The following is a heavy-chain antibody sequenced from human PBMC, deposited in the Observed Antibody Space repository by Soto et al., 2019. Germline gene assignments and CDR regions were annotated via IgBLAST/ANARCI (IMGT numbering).Heavy chain of an antibody. J-gene: IGHJ4*02. D-gene: IGHD2-15*01. V-gene: IGHV4-39*01. CDR1: GSSISSSGYY. Sequence: SETLSLTCPVSGSSISSSGYYWFWMRQPPGKGLEWIGSMFYGVSTYYNPSLKSRVTVSVDTSKNQFSLNLRSVTAADTAVYYCARLPSRHLVGYWGQGTLVNVSS. CDR3: ARLPSRHLVGY. CDR2: MFYGVST.